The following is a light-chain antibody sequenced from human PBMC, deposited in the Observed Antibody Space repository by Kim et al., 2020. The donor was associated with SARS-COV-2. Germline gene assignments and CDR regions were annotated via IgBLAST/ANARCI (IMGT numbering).Light chain of an antibody. J-gene: IGKJ1*01. CDR2: DAS. CDR1: QSISSR. V-gene: IGKV1-5*01. Sequence: DIQMTQSPSTLSASVGDRVTITCRASQSISSRLAWYQQKPGKAPKLLIYDASSLQSGVPSRFAGSGSGTEFTLTISSLQPDYFATYYCQQYKSYRTFGQGTKVDIK. CDR3: QQYKSYRT.